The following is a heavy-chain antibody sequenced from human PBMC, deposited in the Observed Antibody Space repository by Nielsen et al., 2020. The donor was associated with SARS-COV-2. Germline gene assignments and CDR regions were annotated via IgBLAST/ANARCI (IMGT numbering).Heavy chain of an antibody. CDR3: ARDLGYSRPFDY. CDR2: TYYRSKWYN. D-gene: IGHD6-13*01. V-gene: IGHV6-1*01. J-gene: IGHJ4*02. CDR1: GDSVSSNSAA. Sequence: LRLSCAISGDSVSSNSAAWNWIRQSPSRGLKWLGRTYYRSKWYNDYAVSVKSRITINPDTSKNQFSLQLNSVTPEDTAVYYCARDLGYSRPFDYWGQGTLVTVSS.